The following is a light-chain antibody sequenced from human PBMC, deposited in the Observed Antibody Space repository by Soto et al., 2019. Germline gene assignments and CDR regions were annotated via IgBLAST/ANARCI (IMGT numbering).Light chain of an antibody. CDR2: EGS. V-gene: IGLV2-23*01. J-gene: IGLJ2*01. CDR1: SSGVENYNL. Sequence: QSALTQPASVSGSPGQLITLSCTRTSSGVENYNLVSWYQHHPGKAPKLMIYEGSQRPSGVSDRFSGSQSGNTASLTISGLQAEDEADYYCSSYAGAVVFGGGTKLTVL. CDR3: SSYAGAVV.